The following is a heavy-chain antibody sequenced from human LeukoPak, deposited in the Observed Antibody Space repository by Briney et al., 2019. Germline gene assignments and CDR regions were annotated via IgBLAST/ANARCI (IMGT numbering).Heavy chain of an antibody. Sequence: GGSLRLSCAASGFTFSSYAMSGVRQAPGKGREGGSGISGSGGSTYYADSVKGRFTISRDISKNTLYLQMNSLRAEDTAVYYCAKPPGAAAGTDWVFDYWGQGTLVTVSS. J-gene: IGHJ4*02. CDR2: ISGSGGST. V-gene: IGHV3-23*01. CDR1: GFTFSSYA. D-gene: IGHD6-13*01. CDR3: AKPPGAAAGTDWVFDY.